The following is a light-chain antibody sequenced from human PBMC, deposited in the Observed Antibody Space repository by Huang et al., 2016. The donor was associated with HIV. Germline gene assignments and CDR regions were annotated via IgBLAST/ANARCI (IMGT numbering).Light chain of an antibody. CDR2: DAS. CDR1: ENIFNY. V-gene: IGKV3-11*01. Sequence: EIVLTQSPATLSLSPGERATLSCRASENIFNYLAWYQQKPGRAPRLLIYDASKRATGIPARFSGSGSGTDFTLTISSLEPEDFAVYYCQQRSNWPRTFGGGTKVEIK. CDR3: QQRSNWPRT. J-gene: IGKJ4*01.